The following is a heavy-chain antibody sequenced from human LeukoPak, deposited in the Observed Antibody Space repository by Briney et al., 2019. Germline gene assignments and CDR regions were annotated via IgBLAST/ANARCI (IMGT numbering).Heavy chain of an antibody. CDR3: AKVSQQLATDDGYFDY. V-gene: IGHV3-43*01. CDR1: GFTFDDYT. D-gene: IGHD6-13*01. J-gene: IGHJ4*02. Sequence: GGSLRLSCAASGFTFDDYTMHWVRQAPGKGLEWVSLISWDGGSTYYADSVKGRFTISRDNSKNSLYLQMNSLRTEDTALYYCAKVSQQLATDDGYFDYWGQGTLVTVSS. CDR2: ISWDGGST.